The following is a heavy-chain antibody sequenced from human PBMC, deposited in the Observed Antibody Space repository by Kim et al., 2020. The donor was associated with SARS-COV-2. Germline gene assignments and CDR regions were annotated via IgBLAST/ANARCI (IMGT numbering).Heavy chain of an antibody. D-gene: IGHD5-18*01. V-gene: IGHV3-30*18. CDR2: ISYDGSNK. CDR1: GFTFSSYG. Sequence: GGSLRLSCAASGFTFSSYGMHWVRQAPGKGLEWVAVISYDGSNKYYADSVKGRFTISRDNSKNTLYLQMNSLRAEDTAVYYCAKDRNYGIQLWFYYYYYGMDVWGQGTTVTVSS. J-gene: IGHJ6*02. CDR3: AKDRNYGIQLWFYYYYYGMDV.